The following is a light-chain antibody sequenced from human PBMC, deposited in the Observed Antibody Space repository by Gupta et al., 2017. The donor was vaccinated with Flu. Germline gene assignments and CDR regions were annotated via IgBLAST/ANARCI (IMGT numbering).Light chain of an antibody. CDR1: KLGDKY. Sequence: SYELTQSPSVSVSPGQTASITCSGDKLGDKYACWYQQKPGQSPVQVIYQDSKRPSGIPERFSGSNSGNTATLTISGTQAMDEADYYCKAWDSSTVVFGGGTKLTVL. V-gene: IGLV3-1*01. CDR2: QDS. J-gene: IGLJ2*01. CDR3: KAWDSSTVV.